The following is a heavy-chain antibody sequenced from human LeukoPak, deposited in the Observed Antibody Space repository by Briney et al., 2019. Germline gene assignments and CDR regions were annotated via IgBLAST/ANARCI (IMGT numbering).Heavy chain of an antibody. D-gene: IGHD3-22*01. J-gene: IGHJ4*02. V-gene: IGHV1-46*01. CDR3: ARGNYYYDSSGYYPVPDY. Sequence: ASVKVSCKASGYTFTSYYMHWVRQAPGQGLEWMGIINPSGGSTSYAQKFQGRVTITRDTSASTAYMELSSLRSEDTALYYCARGNYYYDSSGYYPVPDYWGQGTLVTVSS. CDR1: GYTFTSYY. CDR2: INPSGGST.